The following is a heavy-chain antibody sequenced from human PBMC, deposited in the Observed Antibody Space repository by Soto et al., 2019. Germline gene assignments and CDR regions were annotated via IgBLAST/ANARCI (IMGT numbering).Heavy chain of an antibody. CDR2: IIPILGIA. Sequence: QVQLVQSGAEVKKPGSSVKVSCKASGGTFSSYTISWVRQAPGQGLEWMGRIIPILGIANYAKKFQGRVTITADKSTSTAYMELSSLRSEDTAVYYCARDILTGYYKEGGAFDIWGQGTMVTVSS. J-gene: IGHJ3*02. V-gene: IGHV1-69*08. CDR3: ARDILTGYYKEGGAFDI. CDR1: GGTFSSYT. D-gene: IGHD3-9*01.